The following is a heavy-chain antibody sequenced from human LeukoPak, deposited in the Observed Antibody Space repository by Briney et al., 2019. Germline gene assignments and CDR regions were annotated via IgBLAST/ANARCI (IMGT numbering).Heavy chain of an antibody. V-gene: IGHV3-21*01. CDR1: GFTFSTYT. J-gene: IGHJ4*02. Sequence: GGSLRLSCAASGFTFSTYTMNWVRQAPGKGLEWVASIGSGGRHIHYADSVKGQFTISRDNAKNSLYLQMNSLRAEDTAVYYCARSGYTYGFDYWGQGALVTVSS. CDR3: ARSGYTYGFDY. CDR2: IGSGGRHI. D-gene: IGHD5-18*01.